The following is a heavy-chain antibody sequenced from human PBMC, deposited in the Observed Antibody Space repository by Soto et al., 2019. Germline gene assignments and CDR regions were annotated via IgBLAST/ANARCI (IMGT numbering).Heavy chain of an antibody. CDR3: ARGRIIVAGGFDP. Sequence: QVQLVQSGAEVKKPGASVKVSCKASGYTFTSYDIIWVRQATGQGLEWMGWMNPSTGNTHSAEKFQGRLTMTRNTSISTVYMELSSLSFEDTAVYYCARGRIIVAGGFDPWGQGTLVTVSS. CDR1: GYTFTSYD. CDR2: MNPSTGNT. D-gene: IGHD6-19*01. V-gene: IGHV1-8*01. J-gene: IGHJ5*02.